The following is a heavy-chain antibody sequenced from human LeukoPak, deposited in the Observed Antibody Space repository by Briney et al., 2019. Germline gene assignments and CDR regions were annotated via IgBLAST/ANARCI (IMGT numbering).Heavy chain of an antibody. J-gene: IGHJ5*02. CDR3: ARDRTAYGVLDP. CDR2: ISGSSSCI. V-gene: IGHV3-21*01. D-gene: IGHD4-17*01. Sequence: GGPLSLPCAPSGFPFSSFSMHWARQATGKGLEWSSCISGSSSCIYYAHSVKGRFTISGDTPKNPLYLQMSRMRAEDTAVYYCARDRTAYGVLDPWGQGTLVTVSS. CDR1: GFPFSSFS.